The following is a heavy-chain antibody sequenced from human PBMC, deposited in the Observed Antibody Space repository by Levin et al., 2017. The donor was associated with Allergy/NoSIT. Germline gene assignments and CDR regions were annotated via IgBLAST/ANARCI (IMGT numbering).Heavy chain of an antibody. V-gene: IGHV3-11*01. D-gene: IGHD1-26*01. CDR1: GFTFNDYY. Sequence: RAGGSLRLSCATSGFTFNDYYMSWIRQVPGKGLEWIAYVSLTGTNIYYADSAKGRFTISRDSAKSSVFLQMNSLTVDDTAVYYCARGPGLERHWEPSLRYYFDNWGQGTLVTVSS. CDR2: VSLTGTNI. J-gene: IGHJ4*02. CDR3: ARGPGLERHWEPSLRYYFDN.